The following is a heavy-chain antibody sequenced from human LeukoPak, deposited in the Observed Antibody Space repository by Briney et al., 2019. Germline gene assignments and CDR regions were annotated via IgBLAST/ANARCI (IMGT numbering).Heavy chain of an antibody. Sequence: SETLSLTSTVSGGSISSYYWSWIRQPAGKGLEWIGRIYTSGSTNYNPSLKSRVTMSVDTSKNQFSLKLSSVTAADTAVYYCARELSGWSTDYFDYWGQGTLVTVSS. J-gene: IGHJ4*02. CDR1: GGSISSYY. CDR2: IYTSGST. D-gene: IGHD6-19*01. CDR3: ARELSGWSTDYFDY. V-gene: IGHV4-4*07.